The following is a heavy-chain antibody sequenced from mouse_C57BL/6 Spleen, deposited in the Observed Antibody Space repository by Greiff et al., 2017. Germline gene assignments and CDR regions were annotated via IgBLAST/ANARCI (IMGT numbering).Heavy chain of an antibody. CDR1: GFTFSDYG. J-gene: IGHJ2*01. CDR3: ARGIDYDY. V-gene: IGHV5-17*01. CDR2: ISSGSSTI. Sequence: VQLQQSGGGLVKPGGSLKLSCAASGFTFSDYGMHWVRQAPEKGLEWVAYISSGSSTIYYADTVKGRFTISRDNAKNTLFLQMTSLMSEDTAMYYCARGIDYDYWGQGTTLTVSS.